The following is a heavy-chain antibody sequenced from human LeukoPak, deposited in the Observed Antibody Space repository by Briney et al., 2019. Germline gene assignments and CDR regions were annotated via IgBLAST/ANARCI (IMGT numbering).Heavy chain of an antibody. D-gene: IGHD5-18*01. Sequence: ASVKVSCKASGYTFTSYYMHWVRQAPGQGLEWMGMINPSGGSTSYAQKFQGRVTMTRDTSTSTVYMELSSLRSEDTAVYYCARDSVDTAVLYYFDYWGQGTLVTVSS. CDR3: ARDSVDTAVLYYFDY. J-gene: IGHJ4*02. CDR2: INPSGGST. V-gene: IGHV1-46*01. CDR1: GYTFTSYY.